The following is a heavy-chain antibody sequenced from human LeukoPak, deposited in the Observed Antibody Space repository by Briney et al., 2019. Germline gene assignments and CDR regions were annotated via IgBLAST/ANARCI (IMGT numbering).Heavy chain of an antibody. J-gene: IGHJ4*02. CDR1: GYSLSSGYY. CDR3: ARVYCSGGSCYTSYFDY. D-gene: IGHD2-15*01. V-gene: IGHV4-38-2*01. Sequence: SETLSLTCAVSGYSLSSGYYWSWIRQPPRKGLEWIGSIYHSGSTYYTPSLKSRVTISVDTSKNQFSLKLSSVTAADTAVYYCARVYCSGGSCYTSYFDYWGQGTLVTVSS. CDR2: IYHSGST.